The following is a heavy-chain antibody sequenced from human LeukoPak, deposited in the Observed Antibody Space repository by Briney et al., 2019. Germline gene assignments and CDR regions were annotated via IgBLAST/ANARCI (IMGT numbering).Heavy chain of an antibody. CDR1: GFTFSSYS. CDR2: ISSSSSYI. D-gene: IGHD2-2*01. CDR3: ARDGGYCSSTSCLAEYDY. Sequence: GGSLRLSCAASGFTFSSYSMNWVRQAPGKGLEWVSSISSSSSYIYYADSVKGRFTISRDNAKNSLYLQMNSLRAEDTAVHYCARDGGYCSSTSCLAEYDYWGQGTLVTVSS. J-gene: IGHJ4*02. V-gene: IGHV3-21*01.